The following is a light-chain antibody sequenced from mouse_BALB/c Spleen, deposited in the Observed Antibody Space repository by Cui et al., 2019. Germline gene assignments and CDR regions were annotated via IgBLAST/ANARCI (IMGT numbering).Light chain of an antibody. CDR3: QQNNEDPLT. V-gene: IGKV3-10*01. CDR1: ESVDSYVNSF. J-gene: IGKJ5*01. CDR2: LAS. Sequence: NIVLTQSPASLAVSLGQRATISCRASESVDSYVNSFIHWYQQKPGQPPKLLIYLASNLESGVPARFSGSGSRTDFTLTIDPVEADDAATYYCQQNNEDPLTFGAGTKLELK.